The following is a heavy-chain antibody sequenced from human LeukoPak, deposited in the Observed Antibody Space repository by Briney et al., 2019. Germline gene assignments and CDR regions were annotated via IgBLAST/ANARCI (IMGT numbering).Heavy chain of an antibody. Sequence: SETLSLTCTVSGGSISSSSYYWGWIRQPPGKGLEWIGSTYYSGSTYYNPSLKSRVTISVDTSKNQFSLKLSSVTAADTAVYYCARGWELLLGLGAFDIWGQGTMVTVSS. V-gene: IGHV4-39*01. J-gene: IGHJ3*02. D-gene: IGHD1-26*01. CDR3: ARGWELLLGLGAFDI. CDR1: GGSISSSSYY. CDR2: TYYSGST.